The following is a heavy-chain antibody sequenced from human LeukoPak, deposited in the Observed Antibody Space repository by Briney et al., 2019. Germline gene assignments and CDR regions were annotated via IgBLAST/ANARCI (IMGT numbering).Heavy chain of an antibody. Sequence: PSETLSLTCTVSGGSTSSGDYYWSWIRQPPGKGLEWIGYIYYSGSTYYNPSLKSRVTISVDTSKNQFSLKLSSVTAADTAVYYCARVLVVPAAFDYWGQGTLVTVSS. CDR1: GGSTSSGDYY. J-gene: IGHJ4*02. CDR3: ARVLVVPAAFDY. CDR2: IYYSGST. V-gene: IGHV4-30-4*01. D-gene: IGHD2-2*01.